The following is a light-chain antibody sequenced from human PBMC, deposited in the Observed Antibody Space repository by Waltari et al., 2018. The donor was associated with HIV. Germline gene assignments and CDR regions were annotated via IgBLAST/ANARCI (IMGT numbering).Light chain of an antibody. V-gene: IGKV1-9*01. J-gene: IGKJ1*01. CDR2: AAS. CDR1: QDISSY. CDR3: QQVNSFPKT. Sequence: DLQLTHSPSFLRASVGDRVTITCWASQDISSYLDWYQQKPGKAPKLLIYAASTLQSGVPSRFSGSGSGTEFTLTISSLQPEDFASYYCQQVNSFPKTFGQGTKVEIK.